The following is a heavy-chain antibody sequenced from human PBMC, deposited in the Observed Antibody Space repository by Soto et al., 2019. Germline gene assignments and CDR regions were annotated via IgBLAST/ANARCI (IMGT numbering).Heavy chain of an antibody. V-gene: IGHV4-31*03. CDR2: IYYSGST. J-gene: IGHJ6*02. D-gene: IGHD2-2*01. Sequence: LSLPCTVSGGSISSGGYYWSWIRQHPGKGLEWIGYIYYSGSTYYNPSLKSRVTISVDTSKNQFSLKLSSVTAADTAVYYCARGVVPAATRGYYYYGMDVWGQGTTVTVSS. CDR1: GGSISSGGYY. CDR3: ARGVVPAATRGYYYYGMDV.